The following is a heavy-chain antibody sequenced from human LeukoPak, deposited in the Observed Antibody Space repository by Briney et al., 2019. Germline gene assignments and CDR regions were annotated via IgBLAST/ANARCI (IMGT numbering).Heavy chain of an antibody. V-gene: IGHV3-23*01. J-gene: IGHJ5*02. CDR3: AKTQGYDFWSGYLNWFGP. Sequence: GGSLRLSCAASGFTFSSYAMSWVRQAPGKGLEWVSAISGSGGSTYYADSVKGRFTISRDNSKNTLYLQMNSLRAEDTAVYYCAKTQGYDFWSGYLNWFGPWGQGTLVTVSS. D-gene: IGHD3-3*01. CDR2: ISGSGGST. CDR1: GFTFSSYA.